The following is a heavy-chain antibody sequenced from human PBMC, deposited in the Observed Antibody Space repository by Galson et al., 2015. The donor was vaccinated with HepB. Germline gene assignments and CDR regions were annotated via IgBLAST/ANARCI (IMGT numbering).Heavy chain of an antibody. Sequence: SVKVSCKVSGGDFKSHSISWVRQAPGQGLEWMGRITAIVNYACYAEQFKGRLTLTADKVTNTAHMEMSTLRPEDTAVYYCARDASGETWLQLSVWGQGTTVTVSS. CDR3: ARDASGETWLQLSV. D-gene: IGHD1-26*01. V-gene: IGHV1-69*04. CDR2: ITAIVNYA. J-gene: IGHJ6*02. CDR1: GGDFKSHS.